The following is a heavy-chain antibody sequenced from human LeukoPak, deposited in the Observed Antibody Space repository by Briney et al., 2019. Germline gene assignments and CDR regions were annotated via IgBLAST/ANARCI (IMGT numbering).Heavy chain of an antibody. D-gene: IGHD5-18*01. Sequence: PSETLSLTCTVSGGSISSYYWSWIRQPPGKGLEWIGYIYYSGSTNYNPSLKSRVTISVDTSKNQFSLKLSSVTAADTAVYYCARDTPHSYGPLDAFDIWGQGTMVTVSS. CDR1: GGSISSYY. V-gene: IGHV4-59*01. CDR3: ARDTPHSYGPLDAFDI. CDR2: IYYSGST. J-gene: IGHJ3*02.